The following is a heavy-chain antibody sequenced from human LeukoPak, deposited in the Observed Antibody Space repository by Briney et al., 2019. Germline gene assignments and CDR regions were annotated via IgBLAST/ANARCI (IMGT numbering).Heavy chain of an antibody. CDR1: GFTFSDYY. D-gene: IGHD3-9*01. J-gene: IGHJ4*02. CDR2: ISSSSSYT. CDR3: ARVYYDILTGYSRYFDY. Sequence: GGSLRLSCAASGFTFSDYYMSWIRQAPGKGLEWVSYISSSSSYTNYADSVKGRFTISRDNAKNSLYLQMNSLRAEDTVVYYCARVYYDILTGYSRYFDYWGQGTLVTVSS. V-gene: IGHV3-11*06.